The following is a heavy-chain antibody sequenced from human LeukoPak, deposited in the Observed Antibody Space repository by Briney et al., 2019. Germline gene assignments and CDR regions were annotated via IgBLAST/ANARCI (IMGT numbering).Heavy chain of an antibody. CDR3: ARAGRTFGGVIIY. D-gene: IGHD3-16*01. J-gene: IGHJ4*02. CDR1: GFPFGDFA. V-gene: IGHV3-23*01. Sequence: GGSLRLSCAASGFPFGDFAMTWVRQVPGGGLQWVSTITRSGQNTYYADSVKGRFTISRDDYKGMLYLQMNSLRAEDTAVYYCARAGRTFGGVIIYWGQGTLVTVSS. CDR2: ITRSGQNT.